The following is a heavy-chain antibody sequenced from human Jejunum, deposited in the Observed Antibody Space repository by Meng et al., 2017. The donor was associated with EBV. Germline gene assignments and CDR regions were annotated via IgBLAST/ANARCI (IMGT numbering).Heavy chain of an antibody. V-gene: IGHV6-1*01. CDR1: GDSVSSDKTA. CDR3: ATSRIAKFDR. CDR2: TYRRSRWYY. Sequence: QLQLQASGPGLVQPSQRLSLSCVISGDSVSSDKTAWNWIRQSPSRGLEWLGRTYRRSRWYYDYALSVKSRINISPDTSKNQVSLQLNSVTDEDTGIYYCATSRIAKFDRWGQGTLFNVSS. J-gene: IGHJ5*02.